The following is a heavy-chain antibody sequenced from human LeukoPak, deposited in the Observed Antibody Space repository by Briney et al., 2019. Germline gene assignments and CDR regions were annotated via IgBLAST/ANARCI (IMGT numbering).Heavy chain of an antibody. CDR1: GSTFSSYA. CDR2: IRYVGINK. J-gene: IGHJ6*04. CDR3: AELGITMIGGV. Sequence: GGSLRLSCAASGSTFSSYAMSWVRQAPGKGLEWVSFIRYVGINKYYADSVKGRFTISRDNAKNSLYLQMNSLRAEDTAVYYCAELGITMIGGVWGKGTTVTISS. V-gene: IGHV3-30*02. D-gene: IGHD3-10*02.